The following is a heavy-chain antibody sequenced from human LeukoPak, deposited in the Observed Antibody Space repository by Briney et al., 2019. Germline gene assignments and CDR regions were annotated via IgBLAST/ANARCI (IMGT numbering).Heavy chain of an antibody. J-gene: IGHJ1*01. D-gene: IGHD1-1*01. V-gene: IGHV1-2*02. Sequence: GASVKVSCKVSGFSFSGSYIHWVRQAPGQGLEWMGWVYLNSGGTTYAQKFQGRVTMTRDTSITTAYMDLSSLSSDDTAVYYCAMTNSNARDMVDHWGQGTLVTISS. CDR2: VYLNSGGT. CDR1: GFSFSGSY. CDR3: AMTNSNARDMVDH.